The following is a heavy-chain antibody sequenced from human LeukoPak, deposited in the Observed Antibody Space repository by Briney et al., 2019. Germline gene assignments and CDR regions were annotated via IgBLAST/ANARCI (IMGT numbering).Heavy chain of an antibody. CDR1: GYTYTSYG. J-gene: IGHJ4*02. D-gene: IGHD6-6*01. V-gene: IGHV1-18*01. Sequence: GASVKVSCKASGYTYTSYGISWVRQAPGQGREWMGWISAYNGNTNYAQKLQGRVTMTTDTSTSTAYMELRSLRSDDTAVYYCARDIPYSSSGDFDYWGQGTLVTVSS. CDR3: ARDIPYSSSGDFDY. CDR2: ISAYNGNT.